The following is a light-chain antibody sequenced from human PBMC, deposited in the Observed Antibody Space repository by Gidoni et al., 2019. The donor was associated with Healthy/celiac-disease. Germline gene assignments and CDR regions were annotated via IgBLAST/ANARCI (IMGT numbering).Light chain of an antibody. Sequence: EIVFTQSPATLSLSPGERATLSCRASKSVSSYLAWYQQKPGQAPRLLIYDASNRATGIPARFSGSGSGTDFTLTISSLEPEDFAVYYCQQRSNWPWTFGQGTKVEIK. CDR3: QQRSNWPWT. V-gene: IGKV3-11*01. CDR1: KSVSSY. J-gene: IGKJ1*01. CDR2: DAS.